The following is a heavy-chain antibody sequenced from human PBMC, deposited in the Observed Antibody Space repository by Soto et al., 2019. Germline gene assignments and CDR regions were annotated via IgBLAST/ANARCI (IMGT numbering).Heavy chain of an antibody. CDR2: IGTTGDA. V-gene: IGHV3-13*04. D-gene: IGHD3-22*01. J-gene: IGHJ4*02. CDR3: ARAIGPTLFDY. Sequence: GGSLRLSCSASGFTFSSYDMHWVRQGTGKGLEWVSAIGTTGDAYYAGSVKGRLTISRENAKNSLYLQMNSLRAGDTAIYFCARAIGPTLFDYLGQGTLVTVSS. CDR1: GFTFSSYD.